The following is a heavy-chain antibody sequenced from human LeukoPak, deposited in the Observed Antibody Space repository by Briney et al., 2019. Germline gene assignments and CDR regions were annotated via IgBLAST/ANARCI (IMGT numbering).Heavy chain of an antibody. Sequence: SETLSLTCTVSGGSISSSSYYWGWIRQPPGKGLEWIGSIYYSGSTYYNPSLKSRVTISVDTSKNQFSLKLSSVTDADTAVYYCARVAVAAREYFDYWGQGTLVTVSS. J-gene: IGHJ4*02. V-gene: IGHV4-39*07. CDR3: ARVAVAAREYFDY. CDR1: GGSISSSSYY. D-gene: IGHD6-19*01. CDR2: IYYSGST.